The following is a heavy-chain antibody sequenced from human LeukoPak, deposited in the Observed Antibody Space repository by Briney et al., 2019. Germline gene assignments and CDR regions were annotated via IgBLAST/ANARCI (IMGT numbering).Heavy chain of an antibody. Sequence: GGSLRLSCAASGFTFSSYGMHWVRQAPGKGLEWVAVISYDGSNKYYADSVKGRFTISRDNSKNTLYLQMNSLRAEDTAVYYCAKDRGTTVTAIDYWGQGTLVTVSS. CDR2: ISYDGSNK. V-gene: IGHV3-30*18. D-gene: IGHD4-17*01. CDR1: GFTFSSYG. CDR3: AKDRGTTVTAIDY. J-gene: IGHJ4*02.